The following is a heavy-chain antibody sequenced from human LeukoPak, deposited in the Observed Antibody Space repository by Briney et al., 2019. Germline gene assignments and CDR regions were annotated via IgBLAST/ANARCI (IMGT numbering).Heavy chain of an antibody. CDR2: ISGSGGTT. Sequence: PGGSLRLSCAASGFTFSDYAMTWVRQAPGKGLEWVSAISGSGGTTYYLDSVKGRFTISRDNSKNTLYLQVSSLRAEDTAVYFCATRSGNFFDSWGQGTLVTVSS. J-gene: IGHJ4*02. CDR1: GFTFSDYA. D-gene: IGHD1-26*01. V-gene: IGHV3-23*01. CDR3: ATRSGNFFDS.